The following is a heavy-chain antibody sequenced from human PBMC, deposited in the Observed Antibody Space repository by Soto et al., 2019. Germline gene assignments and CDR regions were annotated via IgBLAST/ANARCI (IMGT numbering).Heavy chain of an antibody. CDR2: IYYSGST. J-gene: IGHJ4*02. V-gene: IGHV4-61*01. D-gene: IGHD1-26*01. CDR1: GGSVSSGSYY. CDR3: ARVEGATTYFDY. Sequence: QVQLQESGPGLVKPSETLSLTCTVSGGSVSSGSYYWSWIRQPPGKGLEWIGYIYYSGSTNYNPSLQSRVTISVDTSKNQFSLKLSSVTAADTAVYYCARVEGATTYFDYWGQGTLVTVSS.